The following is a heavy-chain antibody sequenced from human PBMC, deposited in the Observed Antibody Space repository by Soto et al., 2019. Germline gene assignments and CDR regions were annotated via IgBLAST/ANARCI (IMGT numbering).Heavy chain of an antibody. Sequence: GGSLRLSCAASGFTFSSYAMSWVRQAPGKGLEWVSAISGRGCSTYYADSGEGRFTISRDNSKNTLYLQMNSLRAEDTAVYYCANYDSSGPPRWGQGTLVTVSS. V-gene: IGHV3-23*01. D-gene: IGHD3-22*01. J-gene: IGHJ4*02. CDR3: ANYDSSGPPR. CDR2: ISGRGCST. CDR1: GFTFSSYA.